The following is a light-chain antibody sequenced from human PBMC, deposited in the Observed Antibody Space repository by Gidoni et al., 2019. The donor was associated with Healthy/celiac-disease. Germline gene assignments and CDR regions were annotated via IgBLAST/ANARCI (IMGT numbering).Light chain of an antibody. CDR1: QSVSSRY. CDR2: GAA. J-gene: IGKJ1*01. Sequence: DIVLTQSPGTLSVSTGDRATLSGRASQSVSSRYLAWYQQKPGQAPRLLIYGAASRATGLPDRFSGIGSLTYFTLTISRLAPEDFAVYYCHQYGSSPTFGQGTKVEIK. CDR3: HQYGSSPT. V-gene: IGKV3-20*01.